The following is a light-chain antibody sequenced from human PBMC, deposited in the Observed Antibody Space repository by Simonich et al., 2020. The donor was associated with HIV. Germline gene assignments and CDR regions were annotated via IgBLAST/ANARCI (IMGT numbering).Light chain of an antibody. CDR1: QSVASN. V-gene: IGKV3-15*01. CDR3: QQYNNWPSPFT. Sequence: EIVLTQSPATLSLSPGERATLSCRVSQSVASNLAWYQQKPGQPPRLLIYFASTRATGIPARFSGSGFGTEFTLTISSTQSEDFAVYYCQQYNNWPSPFTFGPGTKVDIK. CDR2: FAS. J-gene: IGKJ3*01.